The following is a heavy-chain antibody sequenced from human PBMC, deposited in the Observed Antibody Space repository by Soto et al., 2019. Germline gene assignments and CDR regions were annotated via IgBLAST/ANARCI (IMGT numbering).Heavy chain of an antibody. CDR1: GFTFSNYA. D-gene: IGHD2-15*01. V-gene: IGHV3-23*01. CDR3: VKSRGYCSGVSCYLDY. J-gene: IGHJ4*01. CDR2: FSNSGGSGGTT. Sequence: EVQLLESGGGLVQPGGSLRLSCAASGFTFSNYAMNWVRQAPGKGLECVSTFSNSGGSGGTTYYADSVKGRFTISRDNXKXXLYLQKNSLRAEDTAGYYCVKSRGYCSGVSCYLDYWGHGTLVTVSS.